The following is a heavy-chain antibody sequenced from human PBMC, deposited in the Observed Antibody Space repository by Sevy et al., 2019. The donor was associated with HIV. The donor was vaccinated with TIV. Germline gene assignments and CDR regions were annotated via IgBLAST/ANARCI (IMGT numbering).Heavy chain of an antibody. Sequence: ASVKVSCKASGYTFTGYYMHWVRHAPGQGLEWMGWINPNSGGTNYAQKFQGRVTMTRDTSISTAYMELSRLRSDDTAVYYCARGMVPGVSALYYFDNWGQGTLVTVSS. CDR1: GYTFTGYY. CDR3: ARGMVPGVSALYYFDN. J-gene: IGHJ4*02. CDR2: INPNSGGT. V-gene: IGHV1-2*02. D-gene: IGHD3-10*01.